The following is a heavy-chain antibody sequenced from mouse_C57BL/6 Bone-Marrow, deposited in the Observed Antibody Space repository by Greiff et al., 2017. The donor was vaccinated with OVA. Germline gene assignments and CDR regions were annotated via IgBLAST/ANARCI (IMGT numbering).Heavy chain of an antibody. CDR1: GYTFTSYW. D-gene: IGHD3-2*02. J-gene: IGHJ4*01. Sequence: QVQLQQPGAELVMPGASVKLSCKASGYTFTSYWMHWVKQRPGQGLEWIGEIDPSDSYTNYDQKFKGKSTLTVDKSSSTASMQLSSLTSEDSAVYYWARSQTAQARGYAMDYWGQGTSVTVSS. V-gene: IGHV1-69*01. CDR3: ARSQTAQARGYAMDY. CDR2: IDPSDSYT.